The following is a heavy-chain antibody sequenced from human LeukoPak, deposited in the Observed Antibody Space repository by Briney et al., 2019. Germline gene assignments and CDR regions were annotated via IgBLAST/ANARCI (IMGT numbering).Heavy chain of an antibody. V-gene: IGHV3-23*01. Sequence: GGSLRLSCAAPGFTFSSYAMSWVRQAPGKGLEWVSAISGSGGSTYYADSVKGRFTISRDNSKNTLYLQMNSLRAEDTAVYYCAKGAWRYCSGGSCYSNYFDYWGQGTLVTVSS. CDR3: AKGAWRYCSGGSCYSNYFDY. J-gene: IGHJ4*02. D-gene: IGHD2-15*01. CDR2: ISGSGGST. CDR1: GFTFSSYA.